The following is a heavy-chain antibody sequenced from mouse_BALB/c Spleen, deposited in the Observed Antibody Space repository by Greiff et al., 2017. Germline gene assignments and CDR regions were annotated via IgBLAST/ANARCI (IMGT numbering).Heavy chain of an antibody. J-gene: IGHJ4*01. CDR3: ARERGNPYAMDY. CDR2: ISSGGSYT. CDR1: GFTFSSYA. V-gene: IGHV5-9-4*01. Sequence: DVMLVESGGGLVKPGGSLKLSCAASGFTFSSYAMSWVRQSPEKRLEWVAEISSGGSYTYYPDTVTGRFTISRDNAKNTLYLEMSSLRSEDTAMYYCARERGNPYAMDYWGQGTSVTVSS. D-gene: IGHD2-1*01.